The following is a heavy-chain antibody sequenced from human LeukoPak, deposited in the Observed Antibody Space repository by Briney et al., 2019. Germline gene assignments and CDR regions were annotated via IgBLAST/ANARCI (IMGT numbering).Heavy chain of an antibody. CDR3: ARDGAAAGLGDINF. Sequence: ASVKVSCKASGYTFTGYYIHWVRQAPGQGLEWRGWINPNSGGTNYAQRFQGRVTMTRDASISTAYMELSRLRSDDTAVYYCARDGAAAGLGDINFWGQGTLVTVSS. CDR1: GYTFTGYY. V-gene: IGHV1-2*02. CDR2: INPNSGGT. D-gene: IGHD6-13*01. J-gene: IGHJ4*02.